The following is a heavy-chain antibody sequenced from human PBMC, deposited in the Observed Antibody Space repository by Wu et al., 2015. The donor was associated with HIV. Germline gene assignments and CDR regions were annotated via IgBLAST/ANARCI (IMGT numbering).Heavy chain of an antibody. Sequence: QVQLQESGPGLVKPSETLSLTCSVSGASIGSSSHYWDWIRQPPGRGLEWIGNIYYVGKTYYNSSLRSRVSISVGSNNQFSLRLSSVTAADTAVYYCARTYYYDQGRRFFDYWGQGTPVTVSS. V-gene: IGHV4-39*07. J-gene: IGHJ4*02. CDR1: GASIGSSSHY. CDR2: IYYVGKT. D-gene: IGHD3-22*01. CDR3: ARTYYYDQGRRFFDY.